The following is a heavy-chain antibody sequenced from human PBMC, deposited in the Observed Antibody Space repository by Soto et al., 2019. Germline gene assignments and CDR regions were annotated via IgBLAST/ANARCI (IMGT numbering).Heavy chain of an antibody. Sequence: QVQLQESGPGLVKPSETLSLTCTVSGGSISSYYWSWIRQPPGKGLEWIGYIYYSGSTNYNPSLKIRVTISVDTSNNQFSLKLGSVTAADTAVYYFARVRRRITMVRGVITRPYYFDYWGQGTLVTVSS. CDR3: ARVRRRITMVRGVITRPYYFDY. J-gene: IGHJ4*02. D-gene: IGHD3-10*01. CDR1: GGSISSYY. CDR2: IYYSGST. V-gene: IGHV4-59*01.